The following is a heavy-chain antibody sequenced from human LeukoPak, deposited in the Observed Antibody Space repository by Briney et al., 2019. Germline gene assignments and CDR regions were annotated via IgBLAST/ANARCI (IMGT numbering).Heavy chain of an antibody. CDR2: IIPIFGTA. V-gene: IGHV1-69*13. D-gene: IGHD3-22*01. Sequence: SVKVSCKASGGTFGSYAISWVRQAPGQGLEWMGGIIPIFGTANYAQKFQGRVTITADESTSTAYMELSSLRSEDTAVYYCARGVRYYYDSSGYSEIDYFDYWGQGTLVTVSS. CDR3: ARGVRYYYDSSGYSEIDYFDY. J-gene: IGHJ4*02. CDR1: GGTFGSYA.